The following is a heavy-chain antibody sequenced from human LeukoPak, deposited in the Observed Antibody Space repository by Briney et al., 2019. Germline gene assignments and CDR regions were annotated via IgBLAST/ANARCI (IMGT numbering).Heavy chain of an antibody. CDR1: GFTFSEYY. CDR2: ISSSGSTI. CDR3: ARAAYCGGDCYSSPVDY. J-gene: IGHJ4*02. V-gene: IGHV3-11*01. D-gene: IGHD2-21*02. Sequence: PGGSLRLSCAASGFTFSEYYMSWIRQVPGKGLEWVSYISSSGSTIYYADSVKGRFTISRDNAKNSLYLQMNSLRAEDTAVYYCARAAYCGGDCYSSPVDYWGQGTLVTVSS.